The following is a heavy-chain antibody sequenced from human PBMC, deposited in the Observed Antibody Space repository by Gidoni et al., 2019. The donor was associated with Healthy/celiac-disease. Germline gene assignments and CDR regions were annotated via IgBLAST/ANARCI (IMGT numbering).Heavy chain of an antibody. V-gene: IGHV3-30*18. CDR1: GFPFISYG. CDR3: AKDREPSIRYCSGGSCYGSDGMDV. Sequence: QVQLVESGGGVVQPGRSLRLSCAASGFPFISYGMPWFRPAPGKGLEWVAVISYDGSNKYYADSVKGRFTISRDNSKNTLYLQMNSLRAEDTAVYYCAKDREPSIRYCSGGSCYGSDGMDVWGQGTTVTVSS. CDR2: ISYDGSNK. J-gene: IGHJ6*02. D-gene: IGHD2-15*01.